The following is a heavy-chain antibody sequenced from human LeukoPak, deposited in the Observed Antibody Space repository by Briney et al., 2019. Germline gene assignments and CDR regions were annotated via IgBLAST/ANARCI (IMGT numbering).Heavy chain of an antibody. V-gene: IGHV4-61*02. CDR1: GGSISSGGYS. CDR3: ARGHLGDGMDV. D-gene: IGHD3-3*02. Sequence: PSQTLSLTCTVSGGSISSGGYSWSWIRQPAGKGLEWIGRIYTCGSTNYNPSLKSRVTMSVDTSKNQFSLKLSSVTAADTAVYYCARGHLGDGMDVWGQGTTVTVSS. CDR2: IYTCGST. J-gene: IGHJ6*02.